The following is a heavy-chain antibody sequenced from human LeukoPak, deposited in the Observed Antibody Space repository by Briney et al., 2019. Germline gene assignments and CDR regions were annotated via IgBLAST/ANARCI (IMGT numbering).Heavy chain of an antibody. V-gene: IGHV4-59*01. J-gene: IGHJ3*02. D-gene: IGHD6-6*01. CDR2: IYYSGST. CDR3: ARDPLDSSFTDAFDI. Sequence: SETLSLTCTVSGGSISSYYWSWIRQPPGKGLEWIGYIYYSGSTNYNPSLKSRVTISVDTSKNQFSLKLSSVTAADTAVYYCARDPLDSSFTDAFDIWGQGTMVTVSS. CDR1: GGSISSYY.